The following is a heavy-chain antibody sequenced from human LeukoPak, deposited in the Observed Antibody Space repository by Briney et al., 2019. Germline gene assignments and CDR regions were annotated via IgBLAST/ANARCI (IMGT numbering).Heavy chain of an antibody. Sequence: ASVKVSCKASGGTFSSYAISWVRQAPGQGLEWMGRIIPILGIANYAQKFQGRVTITADKSTSTAYMELSSLRSEDTAVYYCARVRPTYYYDSSGFSGEHFQHWGQGTLVTVSS. CDR3: ARVRPTYYYDSSGFSGEHFQH. J-gene: IGHJ1*01. D-gene: IGHD3-22*01. V-gene: IGHV1-69*04. CDR1: GGTFSSYA. CDR2: IIPILGIA.